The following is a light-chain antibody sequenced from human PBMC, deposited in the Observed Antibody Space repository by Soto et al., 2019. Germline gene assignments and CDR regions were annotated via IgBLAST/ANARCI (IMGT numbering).Light chain of an antibody. J-gene: IGKJ5*01. CDR3: QQLKSYVT. V-gene: IGKV1-9*01. CDR1: QGISNY. CDR2: GAT. Sequence: IQLTQSPSSLCASVRDKVTITCRASQGISNYLAWYQQKPGKTPRLLIYGATTLQSGVPSRFSGSGSGTDFALTISSLQPEDFATYYCQQLKSYVTFGQGTRLEIK.